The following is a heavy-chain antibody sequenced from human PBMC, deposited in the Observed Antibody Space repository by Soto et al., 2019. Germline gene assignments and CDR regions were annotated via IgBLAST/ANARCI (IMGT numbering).Heavy chain of an antibody. CDR1: GCTFTGYY. CDR2: INPNSGGT. Sequence: ASVKVSCKASGCTFTGYYMHWVRQAPGQGLEWMGWINPNSGGTNYAQKFQGRVTMTRDTSISTAYMELSRLRSDDTAVYYCARVMGRGYSYGPRSPEFPWGQGTLVTVSS. D-gene: IGHD5-18*01. CDR3: ARVMGRGYSYGPRSPEFP. V-gene: IGHV1-2*02. J-gene: IGHJ5*02.